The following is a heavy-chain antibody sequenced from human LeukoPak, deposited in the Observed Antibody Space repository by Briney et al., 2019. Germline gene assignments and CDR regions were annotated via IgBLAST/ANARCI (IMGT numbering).Heavy chain of an antibody. CDR1: GFTFSSYG. J-gene: IGHJ6*03. CDR3: AREGFYGDLSYYYYMDV. Sequence: PGGSLRLSCAASGFTFSSYGMHWVRQAPGKGLEWVAFIRYDGSNKYYADSVKGRFTISRDNSKNTLYLQMNSLRAEDTAVYYCAREGFYGDLSYYYYMDVWGKGTTVTISS. V-gene: IGHV3-30*02. D-gene: IGHD4-17*01. CDR2: IRYDGSNK.